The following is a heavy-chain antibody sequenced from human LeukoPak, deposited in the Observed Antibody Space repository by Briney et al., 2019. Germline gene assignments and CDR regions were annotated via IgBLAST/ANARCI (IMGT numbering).Heavy chain of an antibody. Sequence: GGSLRLSCAASGFTFSSYAMPWVRQAPVKGLVWVSRINGDGSSTSYADSVKGRFTISRDNAKNTLYLQMNSLRAEDMAIYYCARVGKKQPGDWSDPWGQGILVTVSS. V-gene: IGHV3-74*01. CDR3: ARVGKKQPGDWSDP. D-gene: IGHD6-13*01. CDR2: INGDGSST. CDR1: GFTFSSYA. J-gene: IGHJ5*02.